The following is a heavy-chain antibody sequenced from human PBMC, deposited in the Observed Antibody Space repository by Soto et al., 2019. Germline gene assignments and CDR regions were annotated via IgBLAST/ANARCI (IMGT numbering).Heavy chain of an antibody. CDR1: GFTFSSYA. CDR3: ARAGCDGGRCYTLVGLRYGMDV. J-gene: IGHJ6*02. V-gene: IGHV3-30-3*01. CDR2: ISYDGSNK. Sequence: QVQLVESGGGVVQPGRSLRLSCAASGFTFSSYAMYWVRQAPGKGLEWVAVISYDGSNKYYADSVKGRFTISRDNSENTLYLQMNSLRAEDTAVYYCARAGCDGGRCYTLVGLRYGMDVWGQGTTVTVSS. D-gene: IGHD2-15*01.